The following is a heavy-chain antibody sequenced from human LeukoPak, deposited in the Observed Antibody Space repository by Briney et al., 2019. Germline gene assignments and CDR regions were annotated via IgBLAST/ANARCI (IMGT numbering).Heavy chain of an antibody. J-gene: IGHJ4*02. D-gene: IGHD6-19*01. CDR1: GFTFSSYA. CDR3: ARELGSSGGSFDY. CDR2: ISYDGSNK. V-gene: IGHV3-30-3*01. Sequence: QPGRSLRLSCAASGFTFSSYAMRWVRQAPGKGLEWVAVISYDGSNKYYADSVKGRFTISRDNSKNTLYLQMNSLRAEDTAVYYCARELGSSGGSFDYWGQGTLVTVSS.